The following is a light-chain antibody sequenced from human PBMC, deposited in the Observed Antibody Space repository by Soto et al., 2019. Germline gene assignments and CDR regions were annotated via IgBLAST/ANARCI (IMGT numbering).Light chain of an antibody. CDR2: DIS. CDR1: QSVSRH. CDR3: QQRSNWPRNT. V-gene: IGKV3-11*01. J-gene: IGKJ2*01. Sequence: EIVLTQSPATLSLSPGERATLSCRASQSVSRHLAWYQQKPGQAPRLLLYDISYRATGIPARFSGSGSGTDFTLTIRSLEPEDFAVYYCQQRSNWPRNTFGQGTKLEIK.